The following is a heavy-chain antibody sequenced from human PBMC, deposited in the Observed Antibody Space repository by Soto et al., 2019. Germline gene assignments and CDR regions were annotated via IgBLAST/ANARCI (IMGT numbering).Heavy chain of an antibody. Sequence: PSETLSLTCTVSGGSISSGDYYWSWIRQPPGKGLEWIGYIYYSGSTNYNPSLKSRVTISVDTSKNRFSLRLSSVTAADTAVYYCARRDREEYFFDIWGQGTTVTISS. CDR1: GGSISSGDYY. D-gene: IGHD6-6*01. CDR2: IYYSGST. V-gene: IGHV4-61*08. J-gene: IGHJ3*02. CDR3: ARRDREEYFFDI.